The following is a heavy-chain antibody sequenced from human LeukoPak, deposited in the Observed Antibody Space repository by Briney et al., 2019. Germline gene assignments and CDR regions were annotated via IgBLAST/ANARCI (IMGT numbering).Heavy chain of an antibody. D-gene: IGHD2-15*01. J-gene: IGHJ6*02. CDR3: ARPQGYCSGGSCYPLDYYYYGMDV. V-gene: IGHV3-48*03. CDR1: GFTFSSYE. CDR2: ISSSGSTI. Sequence: PGGSLRLSCAASGFTFSSYEINWVRQAPGKGLEWVSYISSSGSTIYYADSVKGRFTISRDNAKNSLYLQMNSLRAEDTAVYYCARPQGYCSGGSCYPLDYYYYGMDVWGQGTTVTVSS.